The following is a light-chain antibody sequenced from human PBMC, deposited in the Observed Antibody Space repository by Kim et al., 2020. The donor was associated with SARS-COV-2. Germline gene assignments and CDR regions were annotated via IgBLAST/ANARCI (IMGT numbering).Light chain of an antibody. CDR3: QQYHNWPPT. Sequence: EIVVTQSPVTLSVSPGERATLSCRASQGISSNLAWYQQKPGQAPRLLISGASTRATGIPARFSGGGSGTEFTLTISSLQSEDFAVYYCQQYHNWPPTFGQGTKVEIK. J-gene: IGKJ1*01. CDR1: QGISSN. V-gene: IGKV3D-15*01. CDR2: GAS.